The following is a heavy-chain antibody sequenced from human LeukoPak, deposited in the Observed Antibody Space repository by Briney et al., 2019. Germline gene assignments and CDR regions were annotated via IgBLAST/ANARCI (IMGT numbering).Heavy chain of an antibody. CDR2: TYYRSKWFI. CDR1: RDSVSSNSAA. V-gene: IGHV6-1*01. Sequence: SQTLSLTCGISRDSVSSNSAAWNWIRQSPSRGLEWLGRTYYRSKWFINYAPSVKSRMIINPDTPKNQVSLQLNSVTPEDTAVYYCTRSDCSSGRCPGFDNWGQGTLVTVSS. J-gene: IGHJ4*02. CDR3: TRSDCSSGRCPGFDN. D-gene: IGHD6-19*01.